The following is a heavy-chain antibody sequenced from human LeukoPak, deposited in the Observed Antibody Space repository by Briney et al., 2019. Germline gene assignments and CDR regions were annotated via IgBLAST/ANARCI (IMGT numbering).Heavy chain of an antibody. J-gene: IGHJ4*02. CDR3: ARARENLVAAGTALSY. D-gene: IGHD6-13*01. CDR2: ISSSSTYI. CDR1: RFSFSDYS. Sequence: GGSLRLSCAASRFSFSDYSMNWVRQAPGKGLEGGSSISSSSTYIYYADSVKGRFTISRDNAKNSLYLQMNSLRVEDTAVYYCARARENLVAAGTALSYWGQGTLVTVSS. V-gene: IGHV3-21*01.